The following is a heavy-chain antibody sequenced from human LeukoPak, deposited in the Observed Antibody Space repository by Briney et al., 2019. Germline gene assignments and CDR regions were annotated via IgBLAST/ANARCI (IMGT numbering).Heavy chain of an antibody. V-gene: IGHV3-30*04. J-gene: IGHJ4*03. D-gene: IGHD6-13*01. CDR3: ARAHSASWYAAY. CDR2: VSSDGGDK. CDR1: GFTFIDYT. Sequence: PGRSLRLSCATSGFTFIDYTMHWVRLAPGEGPEWVALVSSDGGDKQYAASVKGRFTISRDDSKNTVYLDMNTLKDEDTAVYYCARAHSASWYAAYWGHGTRVTVSS.